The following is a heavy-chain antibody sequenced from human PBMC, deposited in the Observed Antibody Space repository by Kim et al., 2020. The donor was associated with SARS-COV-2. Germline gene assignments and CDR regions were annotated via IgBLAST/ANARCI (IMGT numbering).Heavy chain of an antibody. J-gene: IGHJ4*02. V-gene: IGHV3-30*04. Sequence: GGSLRLSCAASGFTFSSYAMHWVRQAPGKGLEWVAVISYDGSNKYYADSVKGRFTISRDNSKNTLYLQMNSLRAEDTAVYYCASAGVNPLRLGELSPIDYWGQGTLVTVSS. CDR3: ASAGVNPLRLGELSPIDY. CDR2: ISYDGSNK. D-gene: IGHD3-16*02. CDR1: GFTFSSYA.